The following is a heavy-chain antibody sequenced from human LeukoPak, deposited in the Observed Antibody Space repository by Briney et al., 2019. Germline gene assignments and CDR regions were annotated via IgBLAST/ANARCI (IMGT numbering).Heavy chain of an antibody. Sequence: GGSLRLSCAASGFTFSSYAMSWVRQAPGKGLEWVSAISGSGGSTYYADSVKGRFTISRDNSKNTLYLQMNSLRAEDTVVYYCACKSGFLEWLFDYWGQGTLVTVSS. V-gene: IGHV3-23*01. CDR3: ACKSGFLEWLFDY. CDR1: GFTFSSYA. D-gene: IGHD3-3*01. CDR2: ISGSGGST. J-gene: IGHJ4*02.